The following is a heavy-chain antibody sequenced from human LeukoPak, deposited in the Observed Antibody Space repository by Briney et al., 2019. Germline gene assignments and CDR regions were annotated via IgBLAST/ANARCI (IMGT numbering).Heavy chain of an antibody. J-gene: IGHJ4*02. CDR1: GFTFNNYA. CDR2: ISGGGGST. CDR3: AKDLMAGPFLDDY. D-gene: IGHD6-19*01. Sequence: GGSLRLSCAASGFTFNNYAMSWVRQSPGKGLEWVSAISGGGGSTSYADSVKGRLTISRDNSKNTLYLEMNSLRAEDTAVYYCAKDLMAGPFLDDYWGQGTLVTVSS. V-gene: IGHV3-23*01.